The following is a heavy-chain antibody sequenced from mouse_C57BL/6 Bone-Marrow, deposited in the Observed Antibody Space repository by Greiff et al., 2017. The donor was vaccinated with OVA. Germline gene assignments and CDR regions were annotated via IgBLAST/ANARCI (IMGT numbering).Heavy chain of an antibody. CDR2: IYPGDGDT. Sequence: QVQLQQSGPELVKPGASVKISCKASGYAFSSSWMNWVKQRPGTGLEWIGRIYPGDGDTNYNGKFKGKATLTADKSSSTAYMQLSSLTSEDSAVYFCFTTVVARDYWGQGTTLTVSS. J-gene: IGHJ2*01. D-gene: IGHD1-1*01. V-gene: IGHV1-82*01. CDR1: GYAFSSSW. CDR3: FTTVVARDY.